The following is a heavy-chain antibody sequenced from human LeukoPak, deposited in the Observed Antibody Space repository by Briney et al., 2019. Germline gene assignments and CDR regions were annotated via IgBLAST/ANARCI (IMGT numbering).Heavy chain of an antibody. CDR1: GFVLSDYG. CDR3: AKDSNPGSYYYFDY. D-gene: IGHD1-26*01. V-gene: IGHV3-13*01. Sequence: GGSLRLSCAASGFVLSDYGIHWVRQGIGKGLDWVSGIGSASDKYYAGSERGRFTISRENAENFVYLQMNGLRAEDTAIYYCAKDSNPGSYYYFDYWGQGTLVTVSS. J-gene: IGHJ4*02. CDR2: IGSASDK.